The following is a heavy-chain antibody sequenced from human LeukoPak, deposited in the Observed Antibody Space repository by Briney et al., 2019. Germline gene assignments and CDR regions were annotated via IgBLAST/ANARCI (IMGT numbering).Heavy chain of an antibody. CDR3: ASVRRGFGESSKYYSYYYMDV. D-gene: IGHD3-10*01. J-gene: IGHJ6*03. CDR1: GGSISSYY. Sequence: PSETLSLTCTVSGGSISSYYWGWIRQPTGKGLEWTGYIYYSGSTYCNPSLKSRVTISVDTSKNQFSLKLSAVTAADTAVYYCASVRRGFGESSKYYSYYYMDVWSNGTTVTVSS. V-gene: IGHV4-59*04. CDR2: IYYSGST.